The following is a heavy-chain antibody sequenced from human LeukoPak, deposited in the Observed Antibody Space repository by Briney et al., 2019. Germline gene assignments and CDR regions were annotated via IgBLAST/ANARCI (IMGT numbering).Heavy chain of an antibody. CDR3: ARDNDSRDPPHFDY. D-gene: IGHD3-16*01. V-gene: IGHV1-69*06. J-gene: IGHJ4*02. Sequence: SVKVSCKASGGTFSSFAISWVRRAPGKGLQWVGGIIPIFGTANYAQKFRGRVTITADKSTRTAYMELSSLRSENTAVYYCARDNDSRDPPHFDYWGQGTLVTVSS. CDR1: GGTFSSFA. CDR2: IIPIFGTA.